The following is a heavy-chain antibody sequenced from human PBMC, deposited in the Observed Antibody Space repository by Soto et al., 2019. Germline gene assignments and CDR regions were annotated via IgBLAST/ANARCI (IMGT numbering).Heavy chain of an antibody. CDR1: GYSFTSYC. CDR2: IDPSDSYT. D-gene: IGHD3-22*01. Sequence: GESLKISCKGSGYSFTSYCIIWVRQMPGKGLEWMGRIDPSDSYTNYSPSFQGHVTISADKSISTAYLQWSSLKASDTAMYYCARLSSAGYYPYYFDYWGQGKLATVSS. CDR3: ARLSSAGYYPYYFDY. V-gene: IGHV5-10-1*01. J-gene: IGHJ4*02.